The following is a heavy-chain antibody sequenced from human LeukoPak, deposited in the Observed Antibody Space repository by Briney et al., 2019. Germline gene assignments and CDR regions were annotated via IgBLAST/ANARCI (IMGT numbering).Heavy chain of an antibody. CDR1: GASISSYY. J-gene: IGHJ4*02. CDR2: FHYSGST. V-gene: IGHV4-59*08. D-gene: IGHD6-13*01. CDR3: ARAHQSSWLYFDY. Sequence: SETLSLTCTVSGASISSYYWIWIRQPPGKGLECIGYFHYSGSTNYNPSLKSRVTISVDASRKQFSLKLNSVTAADTAVYYCARAHQSSWLYFDYWGQGTLVTVSS.